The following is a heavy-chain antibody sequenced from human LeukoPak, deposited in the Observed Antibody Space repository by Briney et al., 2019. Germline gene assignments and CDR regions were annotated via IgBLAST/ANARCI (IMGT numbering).Heavy chain of an antibody. V-gene: IGHV4-59*08. J-gene: IGHJ4*02. CDR3: ARLQWELLPGY. CDR2: IYYSGST. D-gene: IGHD1-26*01. Sequence: SETLSLTCTVSGGSISSYYWSWIRQPPGKGLEWIGYIYYSGSTNYNPSLKSRVTISVDTSKNQFSLKLSSVTAADTAVYYCARLQWELLPGYWGQGTLVTVSS. CDR1: GGSISSYY.